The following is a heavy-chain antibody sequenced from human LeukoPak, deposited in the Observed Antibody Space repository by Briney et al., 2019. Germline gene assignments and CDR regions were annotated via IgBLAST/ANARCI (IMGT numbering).Heavy chain of an antibody. Sequence: GGSLRLSCAASRFTFSSYAMSWVRQAPGKGLEWVSSISSSSSYIYYADSVKGRFTISRDNAKNSLYLQMNSLRAEDTAVYYCARRRDYYDFWSGPMDVWGKGTMVTVSS. CDR2: ISSSSSYI. D-gene: IGHD3-3*01. CDR3: ARRRDYYDFWSGPMDV. J-gene: IGHJ6*03. V-gene: IGHV3-21*01. CDR1: RFTFSSYA.